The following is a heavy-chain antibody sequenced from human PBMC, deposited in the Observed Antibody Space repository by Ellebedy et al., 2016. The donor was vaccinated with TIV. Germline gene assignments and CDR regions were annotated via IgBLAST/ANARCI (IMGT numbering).Heavy chain of an antibody. J-gene: IGHJ6*02. D-gene: IGHD6-19*01. V-gene: IGHV1-69*04. Sequence: AASVKVSCKASGGTFSSYAISWVRQAPGQGLEWMGRIIPILGIANYAQKFQGRVTITADTSTSTAYMELSSLRSEETAVYYCARRLAVAGMDYYYYGMDVWGQGTTVTVSS. CDR2: IIPILGIA. CDR1: GGTFSSYA. CDR3: ARRLAVAGMDYYYYGMDV.